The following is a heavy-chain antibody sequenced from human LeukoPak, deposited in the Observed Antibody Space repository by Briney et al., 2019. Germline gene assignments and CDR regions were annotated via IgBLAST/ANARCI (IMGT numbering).Heavy chain of an antibody. CDR1: GYTFTSYG. J-gene: IGHJ3*02. CDR3: ARGNKGIVVVVAGDAFDI. Sequence: ASVKVSCKASGYTFTSYGISCVRQAPGQGLGWMGWISAYNGNTNYAQKLQGRVTMTTDTSTSTAYMELRSLRSDDTAVYYCARGNKGIVVVVAGDAFDIWGQGTMVTVSS. D-gene: IGHD2-15*01. CDR2: ISAYNGNT. V-gene: IGHV1-18*04.